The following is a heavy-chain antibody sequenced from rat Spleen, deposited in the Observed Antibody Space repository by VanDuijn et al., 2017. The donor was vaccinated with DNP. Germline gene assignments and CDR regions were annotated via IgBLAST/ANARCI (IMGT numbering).Heavy chain of an antibody. CDR1: GFTFSNYD. CDR3: TRHDYYDNYIDF. V-gene: IGHV5-25*01. CDR2: ISPSGGST. D-gene: IGHD1-2*01. J-gene: IGHJ2*01. Sequence: EVQLVESGGGLVQPGRSLKLSCAASGFTFSNYDMAWVRQAPTKGLEWVASISPSGGSTYYRDSVKGRFTVSRDNAKSSLYLQMDSLRSEDTATYYCTRHDYYDNYIDFWGQGVMVTVSS.